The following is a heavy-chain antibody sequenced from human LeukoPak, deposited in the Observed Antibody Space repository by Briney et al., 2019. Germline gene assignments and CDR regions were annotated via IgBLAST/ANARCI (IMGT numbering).Heavy chain of an antibody. CDR2: ISASRDIT. V-gene: IGHV3-48*01. D-gene: IGHD3-3*01. J-gene: IGHJ6*03. CDR3: VRGSLASGVVVYYYYYLDV. Sequence: GGSLRLSCAASGFNYSSYTMSWVRQAPGMGLEWLSYISASRDITYYADSAKGRFTISRDNAKNSLYLQMNSLRAEDTAVYYCVRGSLASGVVVYYYYYLDVWGKGTTVTVSS. CDR1: GFNYSSYT.